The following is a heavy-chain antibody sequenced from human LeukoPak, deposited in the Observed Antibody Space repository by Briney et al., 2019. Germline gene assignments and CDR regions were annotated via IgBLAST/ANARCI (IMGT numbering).Heavy chain of an antibody. Sequence: ASVKVSCKASGYTFTGYYMHWVRQAPGQGLEWMGWINPNGGGTNYAQKFQGRVTMTRDTSISTAYMELSRLRSDDTAVYYCARSESPTITFGGVIVSRSYYFDYWGQGTLVTVSS. V-gene: IGHV1-2*02. CDR1: GYTFTGYY. CDR3: ARSESPTITFGGVIVSRSYYFDY. D-gene: IGHD3-16*02. CDR2: INPNGGGT. J-gene: IGHJ4*02.